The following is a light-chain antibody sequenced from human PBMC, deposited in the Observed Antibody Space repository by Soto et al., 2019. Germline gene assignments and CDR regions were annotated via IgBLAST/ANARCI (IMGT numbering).Light chain of an antibody. Sequence: DIVMTQSPDSLAVSLGERATFNCKSSQSVLYSSNNKNYLPWCQQKPGQPPKLLIYWASTRESGVPDRFSGSGSGTDFTLTISSLQAEDVAVYYCQQYYSPPRDTFGGGTKVEIK. J-gene: IGKJ4*01. CDR2: WAS. CDR3: QQYYSPPRDT. V-gene: IGKV4-1*01. CDR1: QSVLYSSNNKNY.